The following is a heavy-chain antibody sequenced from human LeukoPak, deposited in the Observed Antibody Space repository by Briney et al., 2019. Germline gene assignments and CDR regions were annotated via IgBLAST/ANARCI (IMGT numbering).Heavy chain of an antibody. CDR3: ARDLSSSGWRQYYFGY. CDR2: IYHSGST. D-gene: IGHD6-19*01. CDR1: GGSISSSNW. V-gene: IGHV4-4*02. Sequence: SETLSLTCAVSGGSISSSNWWSWVRQPPGKGLEWIGEIYHSGSTNYNPSLKSRVTISVDKSKNQFSLKLSSVTAADTAVYYCARDLSSSGWRQYYFGYWGQGTLVTVSS. J-gene: IGHJ4*02.